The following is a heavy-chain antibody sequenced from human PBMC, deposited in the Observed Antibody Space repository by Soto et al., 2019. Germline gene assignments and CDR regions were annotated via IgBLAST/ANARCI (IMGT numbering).Heavy chain of an antibody. CDR1: GYTFTGYY. D-gene: IGHD2-15*01. V-gene: IGHV1-2*02. J-gene: IGHJ6*02. CDR2: INPDSGAT. CDR3: GEPSLWVEKL. Sequence: GASVKVSCKTSGYTFTGYYIHWVRQAPGQGLEWLGWINPDSGATKYAQKFQGRVTMTRDTSISTAYMEMSRLRSDDTAIYYCGEPSLWVEKLWGQGTTVAVSS.